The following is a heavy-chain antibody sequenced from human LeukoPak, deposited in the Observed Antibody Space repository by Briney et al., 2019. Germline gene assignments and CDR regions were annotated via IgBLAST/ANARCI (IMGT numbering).Heavy chain of an antibody. V-gene: IGHV3-43*02. J-gene: IGHJ3*02. CDR3: AKGPGHSGNDAFDI. D-gene: IGHD5-12*01. CDR1: GFTFDDYA. CDR2: ISGDGGST. Sequence: GGSLGLSCAASGFTFDDYAMHWVRQAPGKGLEWVSLISGDGGSTYYADSVKGRFTISRDNSKNSLYLQMNSLRTEDTALYYCAKGPGHSGNDAFDIWGQGTMVTVSS.